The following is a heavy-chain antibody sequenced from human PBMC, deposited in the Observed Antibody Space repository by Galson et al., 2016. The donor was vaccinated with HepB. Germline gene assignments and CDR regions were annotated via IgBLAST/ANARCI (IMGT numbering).Heavy chain of an antibody. CDR3: ARHLFGSSADYYGMDV. CDR2: IYPGDSDT. CDR1: GYSFVTHW. Sequence: QSGAEVKTPGESLKISCKGSGYSFVTHWIGWVRQMPGKGLEWMGIIYPGDSDTRYSPSFQGQVTISADKSISTAYLQWSSLKASDTAMYYCARHLFGSSADYYGMDVWGQGTTVTVSS. D-gene: IGHD6-6*01. V-gene: IGHV5-51*01. J-gene: IGHJ6*02.